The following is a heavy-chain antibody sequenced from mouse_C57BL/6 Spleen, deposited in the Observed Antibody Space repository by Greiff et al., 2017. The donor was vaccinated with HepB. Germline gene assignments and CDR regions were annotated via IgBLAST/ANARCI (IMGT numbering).Heavy chain of an antibody. Sequence: QVQLQQPGAELVKPGASVKLSCKASGYTFTSYWMQWVKQRPGQGLEWIGEIDPSDSYTNYNQKFKGKATLTVDPSSSTAYMQLSSLTSEDSAVYYCARSGYDEGNWFAYWGQGTLVTVSA. CDR3: ARSGYDEGNWFAY. J-gene: IGHJ3*01. V-gene: IGHV1-50*01. CDR2: IDPSDSYT. D-gene: IGHD2-2*01. CDR1: GYTFTSYW.